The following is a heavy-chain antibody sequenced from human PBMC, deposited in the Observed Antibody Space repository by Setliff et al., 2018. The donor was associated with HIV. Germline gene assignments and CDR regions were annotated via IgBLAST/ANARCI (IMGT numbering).Heavy chain of an antibody. CDR1: GYYFTTFW. V-gene: IGHV5-51*01. J-gene: IGHJ3*01. CDR2: IYPGDSHT. Sequence: PGESLKISCKGSGYYFTTFWIAWVRQMPGKGLEWMGFIYPGDSHTTYSPSFQGQVTISVDTSVSTAYLQWSSLKASDTAMYFCATHTLNNAFDFWGLGTMVTVSS. CDR3: ATHTLNNAFDF.